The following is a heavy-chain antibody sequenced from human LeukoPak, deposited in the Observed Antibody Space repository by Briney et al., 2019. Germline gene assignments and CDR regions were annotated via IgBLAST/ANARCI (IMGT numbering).Heavy chain of an antibody. Sequence: ASVKVSCKASGYTFISYGISWVRQAPGQGLEWMGWISGYNGDTNYAQKLQGRVTMTTDTSTSTAYMELRSLRSDDTAVYYCARNYYDSSGYYDRPNWFDPWGQGTLVTVSS. CDR1: GYTFISYG. CDR3: ARNYYDSSGYYDRPNWFDP. CDR2: ISGYNGDT. J-gene: IGHJ5*02. D-gene: IGHD3-22*01. V-gene: IGHV1-18*01.